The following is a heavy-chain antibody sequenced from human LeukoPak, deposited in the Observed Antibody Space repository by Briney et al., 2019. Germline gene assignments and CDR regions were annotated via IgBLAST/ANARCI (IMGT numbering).Heavy chain of an antibody. D-gene: IGHD4/OR15-4a*01. CDR2: IKQDGSEK. CDR3: ARDDYGGTGY. J-gene: IGHJ4*02. V-gene: IGHV3-7*01. Sequence: GGSLRLSCAASGFTFNNYWMSWVRQAPGKGLEWVANIKQDGSEKYYVDSVKGRFTISRDNAKNSLYLQMNNLRAEDTAVYYCARDDYGGTGYWGLGTLVTVSS. CDR1: GFTFNNYW.